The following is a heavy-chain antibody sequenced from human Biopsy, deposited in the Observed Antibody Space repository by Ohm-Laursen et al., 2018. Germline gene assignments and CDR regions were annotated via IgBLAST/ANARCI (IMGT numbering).Heavy chain of an antibody. CDR1: GGSVNSYS. CDR3: ARVGAGAPSIDYFDY. D-gene: IGHD1-26*01. J-gene: IGHJ4*02. V-gene: IGHV4-59*02. Sequence: SQTLSLTCTVSGGSVNSYSWSWIRQPPGKGLEWIGYIYYSGSINYNPSLKSRVTISLDTSKNQFSLKLSSVTAADTAVYYCARVGAGAPSIDYFDYWGQGILVTVSS. CDR2: IYYSGSI.